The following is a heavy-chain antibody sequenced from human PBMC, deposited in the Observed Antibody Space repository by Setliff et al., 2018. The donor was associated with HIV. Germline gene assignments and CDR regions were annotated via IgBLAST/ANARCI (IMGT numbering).Heavy chain of an antibody. J-gene: IGHJ4*01. Sequence: SETLSLTCSVSGGSINNDIYFWSWIRQHPGKGLEWIGYIYYSGSTYYNPPLKSRVTISVDTSKNQFSLKLSSVTAADTAVYYCARLMHYYDSFWVLWRENYFDSWGRGTLVTVSS. CDR1: GGSINNDIYF. D-gene: IGHD3-22*01. CDR3: ARLMHYYDSFWVLWRENYFDS. CDR2: IYYSGST. V-gene: IGHV4-30-4*08.